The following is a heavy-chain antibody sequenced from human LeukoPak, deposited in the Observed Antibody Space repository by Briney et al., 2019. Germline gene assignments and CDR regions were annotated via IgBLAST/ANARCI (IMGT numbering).Heavy chain of an antibody. D-gene: IGHD2-15*01. Sequence: GGSLRLSCAASGFXFSSYAINWVRQAPGKGLEWVSVVSASGSTTYYADSVKGRFTISRDNSKNTLYLQLNSLRAEDTALYHCAKMGEYCGGGSCYAYFHFWGQGTLVTVSS. CDR2: VSASGSTT. J-gene: IGHJ4*02. V-gene: IGHV3-23*01. CDR1: GFXFSSYA. CDR3: AKMGEYCGGGSCYAYFHF.